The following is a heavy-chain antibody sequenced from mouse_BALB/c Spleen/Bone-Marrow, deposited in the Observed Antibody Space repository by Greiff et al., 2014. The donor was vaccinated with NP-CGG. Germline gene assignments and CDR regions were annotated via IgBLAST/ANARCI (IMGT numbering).Heavy chain of an antibody. CDR3: ARGGDSLLRLRSMDY. CDR1: GFTFSDYY. D-gene: IGHD1-2*01. V-gene: IGHV5-12*02. J-gene: IGHJ4*01. Sequence: EVQLQQSGGGLVQPGGSLKLSCATSGFTFSDYYMYWVRQTPERRLEWAAYISNGGGSTYYPDTVKGRFTISRDNAKNTLYLQMSRLKSEDTAMYYCARGGDSLLRLRSMDYWGQGTSVTVSS. CDR2: ISNGGGST.